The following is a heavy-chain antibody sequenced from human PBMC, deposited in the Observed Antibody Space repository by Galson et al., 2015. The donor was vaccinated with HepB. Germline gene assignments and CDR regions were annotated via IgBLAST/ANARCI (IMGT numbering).Heavy chain of an antibody. CDR3: ARVGELHYYYGMDV. Sequence: SVKVSCKASGYTFTSYGISWVRQAPGQGLEWMGWISAYNGNTNYAQKLQGRVTMTTDTPTSTAYMELRSLRSDDTAVYYCARVGELHYYYGMDVWGQGTTVTVSS. J-gene: IGHJ6*02. CDR1: GYTFTSYG. D-gene: IGHD1-7*01. V-gene: IGHV1-18*04. CDR2: ISAYNGNT.